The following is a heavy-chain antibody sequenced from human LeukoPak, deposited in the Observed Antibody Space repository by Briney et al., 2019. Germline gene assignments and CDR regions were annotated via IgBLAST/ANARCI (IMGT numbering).Heavy chain of an antibody. J-gene: IGHJ4*02. CDR3: ARSYCSSASCPIDY. D-gene: IGHD2-2*01. CDR1: GFTFSSYA. V-gene: IGHV3-30-3*01. Sequence: PGGSLRLSCAASGFTFSSYAMSWVRQAPGKGLEWVAVISYDGTNKHYADSVKGRFTISRDNSKNTLYLQMNNLRSEDTAMYYCARSYCSSASCPIDYWGQGTLVTVSS. CDR2: ISYDGTNK.